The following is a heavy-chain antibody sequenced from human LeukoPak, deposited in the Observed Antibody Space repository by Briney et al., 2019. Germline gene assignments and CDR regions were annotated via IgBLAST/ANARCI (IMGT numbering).Heavy chain of an antibody. CDR3: ARDYHDSSGYYYTDY. CDR2: INAGNGNT. V-gene: IGHV1-3*01. CDR1: GYTFTNYA. J-gene: IGHJ4*02. D-gene: IGHD3-22*01. Sequence: ASVKVSCKASGYTFTNYAIHWVRQAPGQRLEWMAWINAGNGNTKYSQKFQGRVTITRDTSASTAYMELSSLRSEDTAVYYCARDYHDSSGYYYTDYWGQGTLVTVSS.